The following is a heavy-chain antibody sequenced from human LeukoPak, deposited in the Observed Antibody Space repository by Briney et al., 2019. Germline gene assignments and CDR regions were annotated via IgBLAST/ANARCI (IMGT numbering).Heavy chain of an antibody. CDR3: AKTCSGWYEWSYFDY. D-gene: IGHD6-19*01. CDR2: ISGSGGST. V-gene: IGHV3-23*01. CDR1: GFTFSSYA. Sequence: PGGSLRLSCAASGFTFSSYAMSWVRQAPGKGREWVAAISGSGGSTYYADPVKGRFTISRDNSKNTLYLQMNSLRAEDTAVYYCAKTCSGWYEWSYFDYWGQGTLVTVSS. J-gene: IGHJ4*02.